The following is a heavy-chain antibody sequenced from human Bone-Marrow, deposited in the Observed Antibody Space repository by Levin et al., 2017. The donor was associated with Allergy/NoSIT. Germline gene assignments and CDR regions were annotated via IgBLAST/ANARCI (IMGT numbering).Heavy chain of an antibody. CDR2: INTNTGNP. CDR3: ASPGNMGNVYLLVY. V-gene: IGHV7-4-1*02. Sequence: PVASVKVSCKASGYTFTSYAMNWVRQAPGQGLEWMGWINTNTGNPTYAQGFTGRFVFSLDTSVSTAYLQISSLKAEDTAVYYCASPGNMGNVYLLVYWGQGTLVTVSS. D-gene: IGHD5/OR15-5a*01. J-gene: IGHJ4*02. CDR1: GYTFTSYA.